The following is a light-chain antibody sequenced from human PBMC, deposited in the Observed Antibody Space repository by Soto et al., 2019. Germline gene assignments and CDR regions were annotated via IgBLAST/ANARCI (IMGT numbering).Light chain of an antibody. Sequence: MTQSPATLSVSPGEGVTLSCRASGSVYRNLAWYQQRPGQALRLLIFHASTRATAVPARFTGSGSGTEFTLTITSLHSADFGVYYWQQFNKWPPFTFGPGTKVDLK. J-gene: IGKJ3*01. V-gene: IGKV3-15*01. CDR2: HAS. CDR1: GSVYRN. CDR3: QQFNKWPPFT.